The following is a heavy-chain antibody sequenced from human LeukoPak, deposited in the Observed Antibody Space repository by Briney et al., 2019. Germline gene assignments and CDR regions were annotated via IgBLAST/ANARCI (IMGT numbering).Heavy chain of an antibody. V-gene: IGHV5-51*01. CDR1: GYLFLNYW. Sequence: GESLQISCKTSGYLFLNYWIAWVRQVPGKRVEWMGSVYPRDSDIRDSPSFQGQITVSADKSISTAYLQWSSLKASDTALDYCARHFSLVSEFDYWGQGTPVTVSS. CDR3: ARHFSLVSEFDY. D-gene: IGHD2-21*01. J-gene: IGHJ4*02. CDR2: VYPRDSDI.